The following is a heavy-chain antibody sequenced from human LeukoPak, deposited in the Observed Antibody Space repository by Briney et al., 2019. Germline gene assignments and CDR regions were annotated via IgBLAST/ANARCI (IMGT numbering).Heavy chain of an antibody. CDR2: VYTSGST. J-gene: IGHJ4*02. Sequence: SETLSLTCTVSGGSISSGTYYWSWIRQPAGKGLEWIGRVYTSGSTNYNPSLKSRVTVSVDTSKNQFSLNLSSVTAADTAVYYCARDSITGDSDYWGQGTLVTVSS. CDR1: GGSISSGTYY. V-gene: IGHV4-61*02. CDR3: ARDSITGDSDY. D-gene: IGHD1-20*01.